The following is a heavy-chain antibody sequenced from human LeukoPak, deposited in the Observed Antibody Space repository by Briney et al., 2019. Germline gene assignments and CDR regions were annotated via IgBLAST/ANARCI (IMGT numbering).Heavy chain of an antibody. CDR2: IKIDGSEK. CDR1: GFTFSTYW. Sequence: GGSLRLSCAASGFTFSTYWMSWVRQAPGKGLEWVANIKIDGSEKYYVDSVKGRFTIPRDDAKNSLYLQMNSLRVEDTAVYYCARGVDIVATIWDYWGQGTLVTVSS. D-gene: IGHD5-12*01. V-gene: IGHV3-7*03. CDR3: ARGVDIVATIWDY. J-gene: IGHJ4*02.